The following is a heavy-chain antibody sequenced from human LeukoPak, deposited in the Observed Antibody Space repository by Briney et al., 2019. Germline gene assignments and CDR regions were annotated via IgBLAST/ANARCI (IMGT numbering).Heavy chain of an antibody. V-gene: IGHV3-21*01. CDR3: ARDRELYGSSSLYYFDY. CDR2: ISSSSSYI. D-gene: IGHD6-6*01. Sequence: GGSLRLSCAASGFTFSSYSMNWVRQAPGKGLEWVSSISSSSSYIYYADSVKGRFTVSRDNAKNSLYLQMNSLRAEDTAVYYCARDRELYGSSSLYYFDYWGQGTLVTVSS. CDR1: GFTFSSYS. J-gene: IGHJ4*02.